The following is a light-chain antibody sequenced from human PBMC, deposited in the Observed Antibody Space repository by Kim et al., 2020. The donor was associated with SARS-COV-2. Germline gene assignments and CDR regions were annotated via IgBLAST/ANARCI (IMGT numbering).Light chain of an antibody. CDR1: QDIVNQ. V-gene: IGKV1-33*01. CDR2: DAS. CDR3: QKYSTLPVT. Sequence: ASIGDRVTITCQASQDIVNQLNCYQQKGGKAPELLIYDASNRKDGGPSRFRGDGDGTDFTLTISSLQPEDVCTYYCQKYSTLPVTFGGGTKVDIK. J-gene: IGKJ4*01.